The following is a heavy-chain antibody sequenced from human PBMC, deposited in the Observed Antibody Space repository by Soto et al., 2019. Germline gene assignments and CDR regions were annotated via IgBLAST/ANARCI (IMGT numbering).Heavy chain of an antibody. CDR3: ARRGSGSYYDY. J-gene: IGHJ4*02. CDR1: GFTFSSYA. V-gene: IGHV3-23*01. D-gene: IGHD1-26*01. Sequence: EVQLLESGGGLVQPGGSLRLSCAASGFTFSSYAMRWVRQAPVKGLEWVSAISGSGDSTYYADSVKGRFTISRDNSKNTLYLQMNSRRAEDTAVYYCARRGSGSYYDYWGQGTLVPVSS. CDR2: ISGSGDST.